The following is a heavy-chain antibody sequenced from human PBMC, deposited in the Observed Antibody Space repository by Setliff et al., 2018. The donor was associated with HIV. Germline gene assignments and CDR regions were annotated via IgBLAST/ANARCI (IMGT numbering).Heavy chain of an antibody. V-gene: IGHV4-34*01. Sequence: SETLSLTCAVYGGSFSGYYWGWIRHPPGKGLEWTGEIKHNGNSNSNPSPKSRLTLSVDTSKTQFSLKLKSVTAADTAVYYCARLGHTFGGPGYWGQGTLVTVSS. CDR1: GGSFSGYY. CDR3: ARLGHTFGGPGY. J-gene: IGHJ4*02. D-gene: IGHD3-16*01. CDR2: IKHNGNS.